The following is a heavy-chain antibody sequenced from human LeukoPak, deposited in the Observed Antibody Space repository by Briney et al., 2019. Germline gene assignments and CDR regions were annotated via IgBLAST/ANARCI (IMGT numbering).Heavy chain of an antibody. CDR1: GGSFSGYY. CDR2: INHSGST. CDR3: ARGRRVLLWFGELLPRFDY. D-gene: IGHD3-10*01. J-gene: IGHJ4*02. Sequence: SETLSLTCAVYGGSFSGYYWSWIRQPPGKGLEWIGEINHSGSTNYNPSLKSRVTISVDTSKNQFSLKLSSVTAADTAVYYCARGRRVLLWFGELLPRFDYWGQGTLVTVSS. V-gene: IGHV4-34*01.